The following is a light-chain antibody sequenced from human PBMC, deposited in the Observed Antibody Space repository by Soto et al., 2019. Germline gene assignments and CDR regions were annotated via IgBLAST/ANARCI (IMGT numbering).Light chain of an antibody. CDR3: CSYAATNTFV. CDR1: SSDVGGYNY. J-gene: IGLJ1*01. V-gene: IGLV2-8*01. Sequence: QSALTQPPSASGSPGQSVTISCTGTSSDVGGYNYVSWYQQHPGKAPQLIIYDVTKRPSGVPDRFSGSKSGNTASLTISGLQADDEADYYCCSYAATNTFVFGTGTKLTVL. CDR2: DVT.